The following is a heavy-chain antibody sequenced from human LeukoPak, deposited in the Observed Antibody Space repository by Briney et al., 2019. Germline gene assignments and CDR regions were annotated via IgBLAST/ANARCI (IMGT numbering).Heavy chain of an antibody. CDR3: AKDQIVVVPAAKDYYYYYYMDV. CDR2: IRYDGSNK. CDR1: GFTFSSYG. V-gene: IGHV3-30*02. D-gene: IGHD2-2*01. J-gene: IGHJ6*03. Sequence: GGSLRLSCAASGFTFSSYGMHWVRQAPGKGLEWVAFIRYDGSNKYYADSVKGRFTISRDNSKNTLYLQMNSLRAEDTAVYYCAKDQIVVVPAAKDYYYYYYMDVWGKGTTVTVSS.